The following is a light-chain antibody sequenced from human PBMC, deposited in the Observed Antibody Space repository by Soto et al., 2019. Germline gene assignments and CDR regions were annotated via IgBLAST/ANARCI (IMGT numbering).Light chain of an antibody. Sequence: QSALTQPASVSGSPGQSITISCTGTSSDVGAYDFVSWYQQYPGKAPKYLIYEVSNRPSGVSDRFSGSKSGTTASLTISGLQAEDEADYYCSSYTTTDPYVFGTGTKLTVL. CDR1: SSDVGAYDF. V-gene: IGLV2-14*01. CDR2: EVS. CDR3: SSYTTTDPYV. J-gene: IGLJ1*01.